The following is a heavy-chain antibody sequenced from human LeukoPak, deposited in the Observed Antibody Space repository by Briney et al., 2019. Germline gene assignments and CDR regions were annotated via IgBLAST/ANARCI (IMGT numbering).Heavy chain of an antibody. CDR1: GFTFDKYS. Sequence: GGSLRLSCAASGFTFDKYSMNWVRQAPGKGLEWVSHISSASITIYYADSVKGRLTIPRDNAKSSLYLHMTSLRAEDTALYYCARDYYRSGSYAVDFWGQGTLVTVSS. D-gene: IGHD3-10*01. J-gene: IGHJ4*02. CDR2: ISSASITI. CDR3: ARDYYRSGSYAVDF. V-gene: IGHV3-48*01.